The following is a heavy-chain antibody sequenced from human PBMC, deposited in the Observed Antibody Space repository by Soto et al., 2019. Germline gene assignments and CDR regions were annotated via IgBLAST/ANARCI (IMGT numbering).Heavy chain of an antibody. J-gene: IGHJ6*03. CDR2: ISSRSGTI. V-gene: IGHV3-48*01. D-gene: IGHD1-1*01. CDR3: ARSPGTDGNYYYYYYMDV. CDR1: GFTFSSYA. Sequence: GGSLRLSCAASGFTFSSYAMSWVRQAPGKGLEWISYISSRSGTIYYADSVKGRFTISRDNAKNSLYLQMNSLRGEDTAVYYCARSPGTDGNYYYYYYMDVWGYGTTVTVSS.